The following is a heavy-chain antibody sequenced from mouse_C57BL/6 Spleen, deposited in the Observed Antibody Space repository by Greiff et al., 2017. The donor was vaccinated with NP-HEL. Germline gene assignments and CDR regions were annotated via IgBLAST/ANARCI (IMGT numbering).Heavy chain of an antibody. Sequence: EVKLMESGEGLVKPGGSLKLSCAASGFTFSSYAMSWVRLTPEKRLEWVAYISSGGDYIYYADTVKGRFTISRDNARNTLYLQMSSLKSEDTAMYYCTRENYGPFAYWGQGTLVTVSA. CDR2: ISSGGDYI. J-gene: IGHJ3*01. D-gene: IGHD1-1*02. CDR1: GFTFSSYA. V-gene: IGHV5-9-1*02. CDR3: TRENYGPFAY.